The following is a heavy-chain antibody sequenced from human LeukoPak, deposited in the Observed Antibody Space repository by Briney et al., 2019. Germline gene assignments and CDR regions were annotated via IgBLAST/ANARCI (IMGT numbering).Heavy chain of an antibody. CDR1: GYYSTNYW. D-gene: IGHD4/OR15-4a*01. V-gene: IGHV5-51*01. Sequence: GESLKISCKGSGYYSTNYWIGWVRQMPGKGLEWMGIIYPGDSDTRYSPPFQGQVTISADKSINTAYLQWSSLKASDTAMYYCARRYGAGSLLYFDYWGQGTLVTVSS. CDR3: ARRYGAGSLLYFDY. CDR2: IYPGDSDT. J-gene: IGHJ4*02.